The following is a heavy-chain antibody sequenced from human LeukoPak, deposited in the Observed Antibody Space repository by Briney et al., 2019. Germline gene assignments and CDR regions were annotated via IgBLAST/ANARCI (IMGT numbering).Heavy chain of an antibody. CDR2: IYYSGST. Sequence: PSETLSLTCTASGGSISSSSYYWGWIRQPPGKGLEWIGSIYYSGSTYYNPSLKSRVTISVDTSKNQFSLKLSSVTAADTAVYYCARGAAIPDYWGQGTLVTVSS. V-gene: IGHV4-39*01. D-gene: IGHD2-2*01. J-gene: IGHJ4*02. CDR1: GGSISSSSYY. CDR3: ARGAAIPDY.